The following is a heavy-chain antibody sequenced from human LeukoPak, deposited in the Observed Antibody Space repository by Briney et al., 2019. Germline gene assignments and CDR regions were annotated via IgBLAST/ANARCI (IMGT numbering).Heavy chain of an antibody. J-gene: IGHJ3*02. Sequence: KRGESLNIYCKGSGYSFTSYWIGWVRQMPGKGLEWMGIIYPGDSDTRYSPSFQGQVTISADKSISTAYLQWSSLKASDTAMYYCARSWYSSSPDDAFDIWGQGTMVTVSS. CDR2: IYPGDSDT. CDR1: GYSFTSYW. V-gene: IGHV5-51*01. D-gene: IGHD6-13*01. CDR3: ARSWYSSSPDDAFDI.